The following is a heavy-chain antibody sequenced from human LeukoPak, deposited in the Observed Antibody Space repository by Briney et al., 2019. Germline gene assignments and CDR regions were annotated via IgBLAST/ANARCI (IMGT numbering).Heavy chain of an antibody. Sequence: SETLSLTCTVSGGSISSYYWSWIRQPPGKGLEWIGSIYYSGSTYYNPSLKSRVTISVDTSKNQFSLKLSSVTAADTAVYYCARDGHRGIAVAGTRGRWFDPWGQGTLVTVSS. CDR3: ARDGHRGIAVAGTRGRWFDP. CDR2: IYYSGST. V-gene: IGHV4-59*12. J-gene: IGHJ5*02. D-gene: IGHD6-19*01. CDR1: GGSISSYY.